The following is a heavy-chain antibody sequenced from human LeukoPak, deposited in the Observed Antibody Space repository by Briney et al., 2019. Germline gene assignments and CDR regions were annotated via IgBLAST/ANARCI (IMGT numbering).Heavy chain of an antibody. CDR1: GGSISSDKW. Sequence: PSETLSLTCAVSGGSISSDKWWSWVRQPPGKGLEWIGEIYHSGSTNYNPSLKSRVTISADKSTNQFSLKLSSVTAADTAVYYCASVATKQYYFDYWGQGTLVTVSS. J-gene: IGHJ4*02. V-gene: IGHV4-4*02. D-gene: IGHD5-12*01. CDR2: IYHSGST. CDR3: ASVATKQYYFDY.